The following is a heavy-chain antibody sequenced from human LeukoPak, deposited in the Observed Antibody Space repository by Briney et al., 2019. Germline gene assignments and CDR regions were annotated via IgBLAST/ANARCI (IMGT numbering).Heavy chain of an antibody. J-gene: IGHJ4*02. CDR3: ARFGMLRWPDY. CDR1: GGSISSGGYY. CDR2: IYYSGST. V-gene: IGHV4-31*03. D-gene: IGHD4-23*01. Sequence: PSETLSLTCTVSGGSISSGGYYWSWIRQHPGKGLEWIGYIYYSGSTYYNPSLKSRFTISVDTSKNQFSLKLSSVTAADTAVYYCARFGMLRWPDYWGQGTLVTVSS.